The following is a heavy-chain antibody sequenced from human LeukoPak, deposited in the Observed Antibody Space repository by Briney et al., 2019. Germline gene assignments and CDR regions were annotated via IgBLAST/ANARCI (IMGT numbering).Heavy chain of an antibody. CDR1: GFTFSDSW. CDR3: ASDIVATSGDF. CDR2: ITSSGDDI. V-gene: IGHV3-11*01. D-gene: IGHD5-12*01. Sequence: GGSLRLSCAVSGFTFSDSWMHWVRQAPGKGLEWVAYITSSGDDIYYADSVKGRFTISRDNAKNALFLRMSSLRVEDTATYYCASDIVATSGDFWGQGTLVSVSS. J-gene: IGHJ4*02.